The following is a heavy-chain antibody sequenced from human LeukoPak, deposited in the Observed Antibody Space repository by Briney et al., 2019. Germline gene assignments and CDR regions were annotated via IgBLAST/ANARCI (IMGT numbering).Heavy chain of an antibody. Sequence: SETLSLTCTASGGSISSSSYYWGWIRQPPGKGLEWIGSIYYSGSTYYNPSLKSRVTISVDTSKNQFSLKLSSVTAADTAVYYCARLTDYYDSSGYYYAGHFDYWGQGTLVTVSS. CDR2: IYYSGST. CDR3: ARLTDYYDSSGYYYAGHFDY. J-gene: IGHJ4*02. CDR1: GGSISSSSYY. D-gene: IGHD3-22*01. V-gene: IGHV4-39*07.